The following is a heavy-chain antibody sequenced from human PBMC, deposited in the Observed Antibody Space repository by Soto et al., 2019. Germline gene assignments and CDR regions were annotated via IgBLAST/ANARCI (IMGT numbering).Heavy chain of an antibody. CDR1: GFTSSSYA. CDR3: ARVIRAFTIFGVDRALSYGMDV. D-gene: IGHD3-3*01. Sequence: EVQLLESGGGLVQPGGSLRLSCAASGFTSSSYAMSWVRQAPGKGLEWVSYISSSSSTIYYADSVKGRFTISRDNAKNSLYLQMNSLRDEDTAVYYCARVIRAFTIFGVDRALSYGMDVWGQGTTVTVSS. CDR2: ISSSSSTI. V-gene: IGHV3-48*02. J-gene: IGHJ6*02.